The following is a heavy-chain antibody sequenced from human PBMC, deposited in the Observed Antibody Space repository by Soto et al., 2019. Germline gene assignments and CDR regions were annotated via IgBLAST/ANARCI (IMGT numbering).Heavy chain of an antibody. Sequence: GSLRLSCAASGFTFSSCAMSWGRQAPVKVLEWVSGISGSGGSTYYADSVKGRFTISRDNSKNTLYLQMNSLRAEDTAVYYCAKDRRYCSGGSCYSFAFDIWGQGTKVTVS. J-gene: IGHJ3*02. CDR3: AKDRRYCSGGSCYSFAFDI. CDR1: GFTFSSCA. D-gene: IGHD2-15*01. V-gene: IGHV3-23*01. CDR2: ISGSGGST.